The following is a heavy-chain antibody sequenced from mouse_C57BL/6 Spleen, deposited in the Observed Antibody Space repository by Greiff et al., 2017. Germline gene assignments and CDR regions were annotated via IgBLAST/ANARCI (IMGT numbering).Heavy chain of an antibody. CDR2: IRNKANGYTT. J-gene: IGHJ2*01. D-gene: IGHD2-1*01. CDR3: ARHCNYDY. Sequence: EVHLVESGGGLVQPGGSLSLSCAASGFTFTDYYMSWVRQPPGKALEWLGFIRNKANGYTTEYSAPVKDRFTISRDNSQSILYLKMNALRADDSATYSCARHCNYDYWGQGTTLTVSS. CDR1: GFTFTDYY. V-gene: IGHV7-3*01.